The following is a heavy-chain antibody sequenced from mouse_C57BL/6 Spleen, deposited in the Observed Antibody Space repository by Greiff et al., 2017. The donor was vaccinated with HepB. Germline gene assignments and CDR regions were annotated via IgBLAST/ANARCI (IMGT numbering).Heavy chain of an antibody. V-gene: IGHV5-12*01. J-gene: IGHJ4*01. CDR2: ISNGGGST. D-gene: IGHD3-2*02. CDR3: ATRKVRSHYYAMDY. CDR1: GFTFSDYY. Sequence: EVQGVEPGGGLVQPGGSLKLSCAASGFTFSDYYMYWVRQTPEKRLEWVAYISNGGGSTYYPDTVKGRFTISRDNAKNPRYLQMSRLKSEDTAMYFCATRKVRSHYYAMDYWGQGTSVTVSS.